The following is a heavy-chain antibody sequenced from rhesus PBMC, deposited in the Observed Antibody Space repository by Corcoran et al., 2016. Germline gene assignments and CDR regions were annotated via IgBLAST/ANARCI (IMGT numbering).Heavy chain of an antibody. V-gene: IGHV4-99*02. CDR2: ITCSIGRS. CDR3: VRELNHDSTYYYFDF. D-gene: IGHD4-29*01. J-gene: IGHJ4*01. Sequence: HVQLQESGPGLVKPSATLSLPCPVSGSPISRGSFWGWVRPPPGPGLEYIGYITCSIGRSYYNPSLKSRVSISKDTSKNQFSLKLTSVTAADTAVYYCVRELNHDSTYYYFDFWGQGVLVTVSS. CDR1: GSPISRGSF.